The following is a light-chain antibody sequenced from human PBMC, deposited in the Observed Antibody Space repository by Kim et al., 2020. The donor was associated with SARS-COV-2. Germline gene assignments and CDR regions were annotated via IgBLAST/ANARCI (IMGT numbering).Light chain of an antibody. CDR2: AAS. CDR3: QKYNSAPWT. V-gene: IGKV1-27*01. CDR1: QDIANS. J-gene: IGKJ1*01. Sequence: IQMTQSPSSLSASVGDRVTITCRASQDIANSLAWYQQKPGKVPKVLIYAASTLQSGVPSRFSGGGSGTEFTLTIGSLQTEDVATYYCQKYNSAPWTFGPGTKVDIK.